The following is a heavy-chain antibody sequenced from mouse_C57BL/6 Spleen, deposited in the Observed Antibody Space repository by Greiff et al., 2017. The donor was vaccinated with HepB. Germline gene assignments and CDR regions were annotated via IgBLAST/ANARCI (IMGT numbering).Heavy chain of an antibody. CDR2: IHPNSGST. CDR1: GYTFTSYW. V-gene: IGHV1-64*01. D-gene: IGHD2-5*01. J-gene: IGHJ2*01. Sequence: VQLQQPGAELVKPGASVKLSCMASGYTFTSYWMHWVKQRPGQGLEWIGMIHPNSGSTNYNEKFKSKAKLTVDKSSSTAYMQLSSLTSEDSAVYYCARTSNYFYFDYWGQGTTLTVSS. CDR3: ARTSNYFYFDY.